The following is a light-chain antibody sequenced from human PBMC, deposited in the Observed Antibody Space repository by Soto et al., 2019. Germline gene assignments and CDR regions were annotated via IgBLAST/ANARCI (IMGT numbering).Light chain of an antibody. V-gene: IGKV3-20*01. CDR2: GAS. CDR3: QQYASSPLT. J-gene: IGKJ4*01. Sequence: EIVLTQSPGTLSLSSGERATLSCRASQSVRSNYLAWYQQKPGQAPRLLIYGASSRATGIPDRFSGSGSGTDFTLTISRLESEDFAVYYCQQYASSPLTFGGGTKVEIK. CDR1: QSVRSNY.